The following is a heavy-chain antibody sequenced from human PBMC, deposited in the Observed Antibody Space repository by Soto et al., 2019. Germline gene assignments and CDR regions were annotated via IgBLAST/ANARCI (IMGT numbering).Heavy chain of an antibody. CDR2: ISPSGTT. CDR1: GGSFSYYY. D-gene: IGHD3-10*01. V-gene: IGHV4-34*01. CDR3: TRGRLYYDSGTYAN. J-gene: IGHJ4*02. Sequence: SETLSLTCAVYGGSFSYYYWSWIRQSPGKGLEWIGEISPSGTTKYNPSLKSRVIISMHASTNQFSLYLSSVTAADTAVYYCTRGRLYYDSGTYANWGQGTLVTVSS.